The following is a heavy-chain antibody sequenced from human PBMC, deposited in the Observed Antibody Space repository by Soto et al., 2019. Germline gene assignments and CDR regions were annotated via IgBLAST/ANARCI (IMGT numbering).Heavy chain of an antibody. V-gene: IGHV4-39*07. CDR1: GGSMTSGDQY. CDR2: IYHSGST. CDR3: ARDLEEYSSSSGEPYDY. Sequence: NPSETLSLTCTVTGGSMTSGDQYWTWIRHRPGEGLEWVGSIYHSGSTYYNPSLKSRVTISVDTSKNQFSLKLGSVTAADTAVYYCARDLEEYSSSSGEPYDYWGQGTLVTVSS. D-gene: IGHD6-6*01. J-gene: IGHJ4*02.